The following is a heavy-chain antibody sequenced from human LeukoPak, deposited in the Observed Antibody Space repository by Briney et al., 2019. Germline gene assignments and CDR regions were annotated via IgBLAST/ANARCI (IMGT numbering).Heavy chain of an antibody. V-gene: IGHV1-8*01. CDR2: MNPNSGNT. D-gene: IGHD3-10*01. J-gene: IGHJ4*02. Sequence: GASVKVSCKASGYTFTSYDINWMRQATGQGLEWMGWMNPNSGNTGSAQKFQGRVTITRNTSINTAYMELSSLRSEDTAVYYCARAVSPYGSGSYGFDYWGQGTLVTVSS. CDR3: ARAVSPYGSGSYGFDY. CDR1: GYTFTSYD.